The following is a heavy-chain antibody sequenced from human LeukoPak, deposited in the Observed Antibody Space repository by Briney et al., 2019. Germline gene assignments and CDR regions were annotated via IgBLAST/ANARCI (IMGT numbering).Heavy chain of an antibody. CDR3: AKDLYSYGNNYFDY. CDR2: IRYDGSNK. D-gene: IGHD5-18*01. Sequence: PGGSLRLSCAASRFTFSSYGMHWLRQAPGKGLELVAFIRYDGSNKNYADSVKGRFTISRDNSKNTLYLQMNSLRAEDKAVYYCAKDLYSYGNNYFDYWGQGTLVTISS. J-gene: IGHJ4*02. V-gene: IGHV3-30*02. CDR1: RFTFSSYG.